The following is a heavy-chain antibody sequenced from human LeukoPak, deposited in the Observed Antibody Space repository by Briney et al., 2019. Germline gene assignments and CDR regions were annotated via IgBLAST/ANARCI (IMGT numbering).Heavy chain of an antibody. CDR1: GGSISSYY. J-gene: IGHJ4*02. CDR2: IYYSGST. CDR3: ARGQVWFDY. Sequence: TPSETLSLTCTVSGGSISSYYWSWIRQPPGKGLEWIGYIYYSGSTNYNPSLKSRVTISVDTSKNQFSLKLSSVTAADTAVYYCARGQVWFDYWGQGTLVTVSS. V-gene: IGHV4-59*08.